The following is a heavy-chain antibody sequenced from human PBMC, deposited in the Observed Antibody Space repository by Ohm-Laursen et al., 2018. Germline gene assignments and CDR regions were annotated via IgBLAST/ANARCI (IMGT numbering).Heavy chain of an antibody. CDR2: INHSGST. Sequence: GTLSLTCAVYGGSFSGYYWSWIRQPPGKGLEWIGEINHSGSTNYNPSLKSRVTISVDTSKNQFSLKLSPVTAADTAVYYCARTGPYYYDSSGYYEAEYFQHWGQGTLVTVSS. J-gene: IGHJ1*01. CDR3: ARTGPYYYDSSGYYEAEYFQH. CDR1: GGSFSGYY. D-gene: IGHD3-22*01. V-gene: IGHV4-34*01.